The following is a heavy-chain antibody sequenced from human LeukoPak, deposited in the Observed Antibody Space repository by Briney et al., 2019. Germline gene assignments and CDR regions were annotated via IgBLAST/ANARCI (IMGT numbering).Heavy chain of an antibody. Sequence: PSETLSLTCTVSGGSISSYYWSWIRQPPGKGLEWIGYIYYSGSTNYNPSLKSRVTISVDTSKNQFSLKLSSVTAADTAVYYCASQKPYYDILTGYYRDAFDIWGQGTMVTVSS. CDR1: GGSISSYY. V-gene: IGHV4-59*01. CDR2: IYYSGST. J-gene: IGHJ3*02. D-gene: IGHD3-9*01. CDR3: ASQKPYYDILTGYYRDAFDI.